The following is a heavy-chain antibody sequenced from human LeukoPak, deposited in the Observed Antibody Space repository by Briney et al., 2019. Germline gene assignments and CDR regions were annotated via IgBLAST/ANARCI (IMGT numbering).Heavy chain of an antibody. Sequence: SETLSLTCTVSGGSIRSYHWSWIPQPPGKALEWIGYISYSGSTNYNPSLKSRVTISLDASKNQFSLKLSSVTAADTAVYYCAGHHPRNTVDFWGQGTLVTVSS. CDR2: ISYSGST. V-gene: IGHV4-59*08. CDR1: GGSIRSYH. D-gene: IGHD2/OR15-2a*01. J-gene: IGHJ4*02. CDR3: AGHHPRNTVDF.